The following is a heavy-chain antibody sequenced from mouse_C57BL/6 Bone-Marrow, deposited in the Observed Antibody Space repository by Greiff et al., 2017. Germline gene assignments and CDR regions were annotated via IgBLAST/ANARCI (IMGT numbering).Heavy chain of an antibody. CDR2: ISDGGSYT. J-gene: IGHJ1*03. CDR3: ARDGGSWYCEV. V-gene: IGHV5-4*01. CDR1: GFTFSSYA. Sequence: EVQGVESGGGLVKPGGSLKLSCAASGFTFSSYAMSWVRQTPGKRLEWVATISDGGSYTYYPDNVKGRFTFSSDNAKNNLYLQMSHLTSEDTAMYYAARDGGSWYCEVGGTGTTVTVSS.